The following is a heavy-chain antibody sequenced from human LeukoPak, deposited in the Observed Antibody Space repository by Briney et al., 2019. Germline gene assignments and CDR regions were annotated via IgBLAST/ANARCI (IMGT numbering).Heavy chain of an antibody. J-gene: IGHJ4*02. CDR2: IKEDGSEK. CDR3: ARHDY. V-gene: IGHV3-7*01. CDR1: RSTPLAYW. Sequence: RGSLRLSCAPSRSTPLAYWMSWGPQAPGKGTEWVASIKEDGSEKYYVDSVKGRFTTARDNAKNSLYLQMNSLRVEDTAVYYCARHDYWGPGTQVTVSS.